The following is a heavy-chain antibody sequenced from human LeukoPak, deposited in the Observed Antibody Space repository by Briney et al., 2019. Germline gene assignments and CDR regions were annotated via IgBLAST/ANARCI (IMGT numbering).Heavy chain of an antibody. CDR3: ARHGGFASPLGY. J-gene: IGHJ4*02. Sequence: SETLSLTCAVYGGSFSGYYWSWIRQPPGKGLEWIGYISYSGSTSYNPSLKSRVTISVDTSKNQFSLKLTSVTAADTAVYYCARHGGFASPLGYWGQGTLVTVSS. D-gene: IGHD3-16*01. V-gene: IGHV4-59*08. CDR1: GGSFSGYY. CDR2: ISYSGST.